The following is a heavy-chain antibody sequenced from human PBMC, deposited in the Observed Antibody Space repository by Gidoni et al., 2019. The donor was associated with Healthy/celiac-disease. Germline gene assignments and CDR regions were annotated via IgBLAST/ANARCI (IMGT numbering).Heavy chain of an antibody. CDR1: GFTFRSYG. D-gene: IGHD3-10*01. J-gene: IGHJ6*02. CDR2: ISYEGSNK. Sequence: QVQLVESGGGVVQPGRYLRLSCAASGFTFRSYGMHWVRQAPGKGLEWVAVISYEGSNKYYEGSVKCRFTISRDNSKNTLYLQMNSLRAEDKAVYYCAKDYLPYYYGSGSPLLGGMDVWGQGTTVTVSS. V-gene: IGHV3-30*18. CDR3: AKDYLPYYYGSGSPLLGGMDV.